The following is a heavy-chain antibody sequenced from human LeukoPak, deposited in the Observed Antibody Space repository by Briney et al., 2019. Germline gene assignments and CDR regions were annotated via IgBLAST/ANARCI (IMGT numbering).Heavy chain of an antibody. Sequence: GGSLRLSCAASGFNVSSNYMSWVRQAPGKGLEWVSVIYSGGDTYYTDSVKGRFTISRDNSKNTLYLQMNSLRAEDTAMYYCARDRRYVGSGWYYFDYWGQGTLVTVSS. D-gene: IGHD6-19*01. CDR2: IYSGGDT. V-gene: IGHV3-53*01. CDR3: ARDRRYVGSGWYYFDY. J-gene: IGHJ4*02. CDR1: GFNVSSNY.